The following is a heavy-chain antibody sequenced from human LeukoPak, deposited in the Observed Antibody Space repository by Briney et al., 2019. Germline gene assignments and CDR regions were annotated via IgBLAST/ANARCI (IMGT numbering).Heavy chain of an antibody. J-gene: IGHJ5*02. CDR1: GFTFSSYS. V-gene: IGHV3-21*04. Sequence: GGSLRLSCAASGFTFSSYSMNWVRQAPGKGLEWVSSISSSSTYIYYADSLKGRFTISRDNAKNSLYLQMNSLRAEDTAVYYCAKGQFRFGLWGQGTLVTVSS. CDR2: ISSSSTYI. D-gene: IGHD5-24*01. CDR3: AKGQFRFGL.